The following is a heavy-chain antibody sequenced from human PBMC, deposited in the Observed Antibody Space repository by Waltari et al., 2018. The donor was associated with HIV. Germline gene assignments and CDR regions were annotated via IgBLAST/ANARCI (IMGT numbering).Heavy chain of an antibody. CDR3: VRDDPGYGPIDY. J-gene: IGHJ4*02. D-gene: IGHD3-10*01. CDR2: IRMGTNEK. Sequence: DVYLVESGGGVVKIGGSIRLTCEASGFDWRHYSMNWVRQSPVRGLEWVASIRMGTNEKHYLVSVRGRFVISRDNAESSVYLQMESLREEDTATYFCVRDDPGYGPIDYWGQGTRVTV. CDR1: GFDWRHYS. V-gene: IGHV3-21*04.